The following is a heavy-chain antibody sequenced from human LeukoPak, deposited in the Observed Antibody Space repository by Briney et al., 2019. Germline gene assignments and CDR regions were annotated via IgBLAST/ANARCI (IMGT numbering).Heavy chain of an antibody. V-gene: IGHV3-9*01. Sequence: GGSLRLSCAASGFTFDDYAMHWVRQAPGKGLAWVSGISWNSGTIEYADSVRGRFTISRDNAKNSLYLQMNSLKTEDTALYYCGKDIGTTIFGGDGMDVWGQGTTVTVSS. CDR1: GFTFDDYA. CDR3: GKDIGTTIFGGDGMDV. CDR2: ISWNSGTI. D-gene: IGHD3-3*01. J-gene: IGHJ6*02.